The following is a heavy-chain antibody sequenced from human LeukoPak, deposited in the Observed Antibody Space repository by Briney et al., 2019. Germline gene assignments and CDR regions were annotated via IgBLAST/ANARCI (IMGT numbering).Heavy chain of an antibody. J-gene: IGHJ4*02. V-gene: IGHV3-15*01. CDR3: TRQQLVLDY. CDR1: GFTFSNAW. Sequence: GGSLRLSCAASGFTFSNAWMSWVRQARGKGLEWVGHIKSKTDGGTTDYAAPVKGRFTISRDDSKNTLYLQMNTLKTEDTAVYYCTRQQLVLDYWGQGTLVTVSS. D-gene: IGHD6-13*01. CDR2: IKSKTDGGTT.